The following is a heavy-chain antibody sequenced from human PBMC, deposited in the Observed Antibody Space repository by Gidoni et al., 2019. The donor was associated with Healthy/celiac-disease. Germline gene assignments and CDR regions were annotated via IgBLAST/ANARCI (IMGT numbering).Heavy chain of an antibody. Sequence: QVQLVESGGGVVQPGRSLRLSCAASGFTFSSYAMHWVRQAPGKGLEWVAVISYDGSNKYDADSVKGRFTISRDNSKNTLYLQMNSLRAEDTAVYYCARVGRMTKANDYWGQGTLVTVSS. CDR3: ARVGRMTKANDY. CDR1: GFTFSSYA. J-gene: IGHJ4*02. V-gene: IGHV3-30*04. D-gene: IGHD4-17*01. CDR2: ISYDGSNK.